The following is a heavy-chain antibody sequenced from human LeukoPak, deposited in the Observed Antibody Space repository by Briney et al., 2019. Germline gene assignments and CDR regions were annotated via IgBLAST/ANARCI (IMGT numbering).Heavy chain of an antibody. J-gene: IGHJ4*02. Sequence: PSETLSLTCTVSGASLSSGGHYWNWIRQHPVKGLEWIGDIHFSGSTYYNPSLQSRVTISVDTSKSQFTLNLSSVTAADTAVYYCTRDGESGFSYLFDNWGQGTLVTVSS. V-gene: IGHV4-31*03. CDR2: IHFSGST. CDR1: GASLSSGGHY. CDR3: TRDGESGFSYLFDN. D-gene: IGHD5-12*01.